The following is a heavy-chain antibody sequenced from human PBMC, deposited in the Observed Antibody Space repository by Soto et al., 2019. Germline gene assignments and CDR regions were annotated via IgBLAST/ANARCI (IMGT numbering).Heavy chain of an antibody. Sequence: GSLRLSCEASGFTFSGFDMHWVRQPTGKGLEWVSTIGTAGDTYYAVSVKGRFTISRGNAKNSLSLQMNSLGAGDTAVYFCARGQEVGAHFFDSWGQGTQVTVSS. CDR3: ARGQEVGAHFFDS. V-gene: IGHV3-13*01. CDR1: GFTFSGFD. D-gene: IGHD2-15*01. J-gene: IGHJ4*02. CDR2: IGTAGDT.